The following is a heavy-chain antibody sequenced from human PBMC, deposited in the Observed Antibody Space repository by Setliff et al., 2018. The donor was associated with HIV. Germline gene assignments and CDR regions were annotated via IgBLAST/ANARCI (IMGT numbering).Heavy chain of an antibody. CDR3: AKGAGFYGDYTFDY. V-gene: IGHV4-59*11. CDR1: GSSITRHD. J-gene: IGHJ4*02. CDR2: IYSTGSN. D-gene: IGHD4-17*01. Sequence: PSETLSLTCTVSGSSITRHDWSWIRQSPGRELEWIGYIYSTGSNNYNPSLQSRVSISMDASKNKFSLKVTSVTSADTAVYYCAKGAGFYGDYTFDYWGQGNLVTVSS.